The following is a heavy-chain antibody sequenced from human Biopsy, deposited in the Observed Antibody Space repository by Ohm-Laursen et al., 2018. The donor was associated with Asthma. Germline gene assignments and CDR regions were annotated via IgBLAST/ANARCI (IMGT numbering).Heavy chain of an antibody. Sequence: GSLRLSCTASGFTFSNYVMSWVRQAPGKGLEWVSSITGSGGFTYYADSVKGRFTISRDNSKNMVYLQMNSLRPEDTAVYYCAKDRVAGRSYYFDYWGQGSLVSVSS. CDR1: GFTFSNYV. CDR3: AKDRVAGRSYYFDY. CDR2: ITGSGGFT. J-gene: IGHJ4*02. D-gene: IGHD6-13*01. V-gene: IGHV3-23*01.